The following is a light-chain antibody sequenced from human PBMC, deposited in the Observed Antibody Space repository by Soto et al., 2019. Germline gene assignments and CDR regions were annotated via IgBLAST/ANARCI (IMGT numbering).Light chain of an antibody. CDR1: QSISNY. J-gene: IGKJ2*01. CDR2: AAS. Sequence: DVQMTQSPSSLSVSVGDRVTITCRASQSISNYLNWYQQEPGRAPKLQVYAASSLQSGVPSRFSGSGSGTDFTLTISSLQPEDIATYYCQQSYSSPYTFGQGTKLEIK. V-gene: IGKV1-39*01. CDR3: QQSYSSPYT.